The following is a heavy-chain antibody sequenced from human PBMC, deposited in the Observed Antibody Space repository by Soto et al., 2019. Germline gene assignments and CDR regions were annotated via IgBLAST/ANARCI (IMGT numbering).Heavy chain of an antibody. D-gene: IGHD3-22*01. CDR1: GFTFSSYA. CDR2: ISGSGCST. J-gene: IGHJ5*02. Sequence: GSLRLSCAASGFTFSSYAMRWVRQAPGKGLGWVSAISGSGCSTYYADSLKGRFTISRDNSKNPLYLQMNSLRAEDTAVYYCAKVPPSYYDISGYYYPLWASLDWFDPWGQGTLVTVSS. CDR3: AKVPPSYYDISGYYYPLWASLDWFDP. V-gene: IGHV3-23*01.